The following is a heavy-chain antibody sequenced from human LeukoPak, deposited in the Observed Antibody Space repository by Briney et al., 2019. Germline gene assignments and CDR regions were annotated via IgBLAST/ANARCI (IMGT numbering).Heavy chain of an antibody. J-gene: IGHJ3*02. D-gene: IGHD4-17*01. Sequence: GASVKVSCKASGYTFTSYAMNWVRQAPGQGLEWMGWINTNTGNPTYAQGFTGRFVFSLDTSVSTAYLQISSLKAEDTAVYYCASPVDYGDYVLSSSGDAFDIWGQGTMVTVSS. CDR1: GYTFTSYA. CDR3: ASPVDYGDYVLSSSGDAFDI. V-gene: IGHV7-4-1*02. CDR2: INTNTGNP.